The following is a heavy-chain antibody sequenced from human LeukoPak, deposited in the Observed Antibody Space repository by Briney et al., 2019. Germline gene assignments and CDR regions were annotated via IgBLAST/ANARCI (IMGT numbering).Heavy chain of an antibody. CDR3: AKDAQRVFDYSNSLEY. V-gene: IGHV3-33*06. Sequence: GGSLRLSCAASGFIFNHHAMHWVRQAPGKGLEWVAVIWSDKSNRFYADSVRGRFTISRDDSRNTLYLQMERMTAEDTAIYYCAKDAQRVFDYSNSLEYWGQGALVTVAS. J-gene: IGHJ4*02. CDR2: IWSDKSNR. D-gene: IGHD4-11*01. CDR1: GFIFNHHA.